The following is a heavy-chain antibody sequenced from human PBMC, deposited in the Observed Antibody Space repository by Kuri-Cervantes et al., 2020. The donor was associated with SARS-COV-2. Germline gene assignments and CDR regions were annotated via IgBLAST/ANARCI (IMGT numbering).Heavy chain of an antibody. J-gene: IGHJ6*02. CDR3: ARNIDFSGDV. Sequence: ASVKVSCKASGYTFTSYYMHWVRQAPGQGLEWMGIINPSGGSTSYAQKFQGRVTMTRDTSKNQFSLKLSSVTAADTAVYYCARNIDFSGDVWGQGTTVTVSS. D-gene: IGHD3-3*01. CDR2: INPSGGST. V-gene: IGHV1-46*01. CDR1: GYTFTSYY.